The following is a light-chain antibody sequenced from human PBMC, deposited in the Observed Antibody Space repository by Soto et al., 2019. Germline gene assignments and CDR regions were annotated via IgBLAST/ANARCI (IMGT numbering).Light chain of an antibody. Sequence: QSVLTQTPSASGTPGQRVTISCSGSSSNLGSNYVYWYQQLPGTAPKLLIHRNNQRPSGVPDRFSGSKSGTSASLAISGLRSEDEADYYCAAWDDSLSGRYVFGTGTKVTVL. V-gene: IGLV1-47*01. CDR2: RNN. CDR1: SSNLGSNY. J-gene: IGLJ1*01. CDR3: AAWDDSLSGRYV.